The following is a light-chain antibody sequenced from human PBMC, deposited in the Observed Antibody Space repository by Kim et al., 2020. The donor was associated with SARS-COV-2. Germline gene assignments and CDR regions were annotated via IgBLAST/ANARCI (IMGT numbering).Light chain of an antibody. CDR3: QQYDLLPYT. CDR1: HDIRKF. J-gene: IGKJ2*01. V-gene: IGKV1-33*01. Sequence: DIQMTQSPSSLSASAGETVTITCQASHDIRKFLNWFQQKPGKAPKLLISDAVSLETGVPSRFSGSGSGTHFTLTITRLLPEDIATYFCQQYDLLPYTFGQGTKLGI. CDR2: DAV.